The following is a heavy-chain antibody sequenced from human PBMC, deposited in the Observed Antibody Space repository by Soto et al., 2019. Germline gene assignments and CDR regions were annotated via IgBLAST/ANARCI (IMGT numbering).Heavy chain of an antibody. CDR3: ARDRPPYDFWSGYYRPYYYYGMDV. Sequence: GGSLRLSCAASGFTFDDYAMHWVRQAPGKGLEWVSGISWNSGSIGYVDSVKGRFTISRDNAKNSLYLQMNSLRAEDTAVYYCARDRPPYDFWSGYYRPYYYYGMDVWGQGTTVTVSS. CDR1: GFTFDDYA. J-gene: IGHJ6*02. D-gene: IGHD3-3*01. CDR2: ISWNSGSI. V-gene: IGHV3-9*01.